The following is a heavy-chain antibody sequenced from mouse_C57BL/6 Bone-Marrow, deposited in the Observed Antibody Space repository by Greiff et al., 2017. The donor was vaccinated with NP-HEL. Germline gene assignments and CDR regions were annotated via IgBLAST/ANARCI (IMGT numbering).Heavy chain of an antibody. D-gene: IGHD3-2*02. J-gene: IGHJ2*01. CDR3: ANPKTAQALYFDY. CDR1: GYTFTSYW. Sequence: VQLQQPGAELVKPGASVKLSCKASGYTFTSYWMHWVKQRPGQGLEWIGMIHPNSGSTNYNEKFKSKATLTVDKSSSTAYMQLSSLTSEDSAVYFCANPKTAQALYFDYWGQGTTLTVSS. V-gene: IGHV1-64*01. CDR2: IHPNSGST.